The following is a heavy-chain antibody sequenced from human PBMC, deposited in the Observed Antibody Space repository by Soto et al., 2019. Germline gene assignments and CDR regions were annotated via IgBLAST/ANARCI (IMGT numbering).Heavy chain of an antibody. CDR1: GFIFTSYG. J-gene: IGHJ4*02. CDR2: ISVYNGYT. Sequence: ASVKVSWKASGFIFTSYGFSWVRQAPGQGLEWMGWISVYNGYTNFAQKFQGRFTMTTDTSTSTAYMELRSLRSDDTAVYYCARDQVPYYYESRGPFDYWGQGTLVTVSS. V-gene: IGHV1-18*01. CDR3: ARDQVPYYYESRGPFDY. D-gene: IGHD3-22*01.